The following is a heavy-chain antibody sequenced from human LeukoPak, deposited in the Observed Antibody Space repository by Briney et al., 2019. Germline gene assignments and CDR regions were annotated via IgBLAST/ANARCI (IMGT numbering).Heavy chain of an antibody. Sequence: PGGPLRLSCAASGFTFSSYGMHWVRQAPGKGLEWVAFIRYDGSSKYFADSVKGRFTISRDNSKSTLYLQMNSLRTEDTAIYYCAKDQCSSTSCDGSPGYWGQGTLVTVSS. CDR3: AKDQCSSTSCDGSPGY. D-gene: IGHD2-2*01. CDR2: IRYDGSSK. CDR1: GFTFSSYG. V-gene: IGHV3-30*02. J-gene: IGHJ4*02.